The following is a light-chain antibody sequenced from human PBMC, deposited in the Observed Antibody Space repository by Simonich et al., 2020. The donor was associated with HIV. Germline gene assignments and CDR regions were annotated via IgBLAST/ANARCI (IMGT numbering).Light chain of an antibody. CDR1: QSVLYSSNNQNY. Sequence: DIVMTQSPDSLAVSLGESATINCKSSQSVLYSSNNQNYLAWYQQKPGQPPKLLIYWASTRESGVPDRFSGSGSGTDFTLTISSLQAEDVAVYYCQQYYSTPLTFGPGTKVKI. CDR2: WAS. V-gene: IGKV4-1*01. J-gene: IGKJ3*01. CDR3: QQYYSTPLT.